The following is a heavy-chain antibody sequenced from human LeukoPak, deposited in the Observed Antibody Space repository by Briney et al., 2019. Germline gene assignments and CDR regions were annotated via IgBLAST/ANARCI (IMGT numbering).Heavy chain of an antibody. Sequence: GGSLRLSCAVSGFTFTTYAMSWVRQTPGKGLEWVSGISASGGTPYYADSVKGRFTISRDNSKNTLYLEMNSLRPEDAAIYYCATIGDRRAGELYRIDYWGQGTLVTVSS. CDR2: ISASGGTP. CDR1: GFTFTTYA. V-gene: IGHV3-23*01. D-gene: IGHD1-26*01. CDR3: ATIGDRRAGELYRIDY. J-gene: IGHJ4*02.